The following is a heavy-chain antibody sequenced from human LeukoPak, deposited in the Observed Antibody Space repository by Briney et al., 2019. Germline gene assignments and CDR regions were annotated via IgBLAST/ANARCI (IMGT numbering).Heavy chain of an antibody. J-gene: IGHJ4*02. V-gene: IGHV4-39*07. CDR2: IYYSGST. D-gene: IGHD2-15*01. Sequence: SEILSLTCTVSGGSISSSSYYWGWIRQPPGKGLEWIGSIYYSGSTYYNPSLKSRVTISVDTSKNQFSLKLSSVTAADTAVYYCARVGDRGRIDYWGQGTLVTVSS. CDR3: ARVGDRGRIDY. CDR1: GGSISSSSYY.